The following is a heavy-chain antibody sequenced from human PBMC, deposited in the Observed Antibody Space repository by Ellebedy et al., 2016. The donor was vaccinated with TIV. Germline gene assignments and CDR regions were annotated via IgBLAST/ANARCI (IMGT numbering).Heavy chain of an antibody. J-gene: IGHJ2*01. Sequence: AASVKVSCKASGYYFNRHAMNWVRQAPGQGLEWMGWINTNTGNPTYAQGFRGRFVFSLDTSVSTAYLQISSLKAEDTAVYYCARDSYSNTWPPEPAWYFDLWGRGTLVTVSP. D-gene: IGHD4-11*01. CDR1: GYYFNRHA. CDR2: INTNTGNP. CDR3: ARDSYSNTWPPEPAWYFDL. V-gene: IGHV7-4-1*02.